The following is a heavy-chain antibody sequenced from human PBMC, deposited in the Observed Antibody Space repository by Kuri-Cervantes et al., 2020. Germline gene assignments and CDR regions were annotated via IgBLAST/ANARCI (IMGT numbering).Heavy chain of an antibody. CDR1: GYTFTGYY. Sequence: ASVKVSCKASGYTFTGYYMHWVRQAPGQRLEWMGWINAGNGNTKYSQKFQGRVTITRDTSASTAYMELSSLRPEDTAVYYCARGGPIVVVPAXXPSFFMDVWGKGTTVTVSS. V-gene: IGHV1-3*01. J-gene: IGHJ6*03. D-gene: IGHD2-2*01. CDR3: ARGGPIVVVPAXXPSFFMDV. CDR2: INAGNGNT.